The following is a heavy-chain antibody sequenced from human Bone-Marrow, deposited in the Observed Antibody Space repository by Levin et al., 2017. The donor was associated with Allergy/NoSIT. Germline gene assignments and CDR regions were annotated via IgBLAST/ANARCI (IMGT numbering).Heavy chain of an antibody. CDR3: ARAEYSSGWFETLLNWFDP. CDR2: MNPNSGNT. J-gene: IGHJ5*02. Sequence: GASVKVSCKASGYTFTSYDINWVRQATGQGLEWMGWMNPNSGNTGYAQKFQGRVTMTRNTSISTAYMELSSLRSEDTAVYYCARAEYSSGWFETLLNWFDPWGQGTLVTVSS. D-gene: IGHD6-19*01. CDR1: GYTFTSYD. V-gene: IGHV1-8*01.